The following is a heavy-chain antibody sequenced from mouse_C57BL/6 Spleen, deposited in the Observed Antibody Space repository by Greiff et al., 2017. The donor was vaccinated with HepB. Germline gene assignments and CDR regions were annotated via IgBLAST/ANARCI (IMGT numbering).Heavy chain of an antibody. V-gene: IGHV2-9-1*01. CDR3: ARGGYDGYYVYAMDY. CDR2: IWTGGGT. Sequence: QVQLQQSGPGLVAPSQSLSITCTVSGFSLTSYAISWVRQPPGKGLEWLGVIWTGGGTNYNSALKSRLSISKDNSKSQVFLKMNSLQTDDTARYYCARGGYDGYYVYAMDYWGQGTSVTVSS. D-gene: IGHD2-3*01. CDR1: GFSLTSYA. J-gene: IGHJ4*01.